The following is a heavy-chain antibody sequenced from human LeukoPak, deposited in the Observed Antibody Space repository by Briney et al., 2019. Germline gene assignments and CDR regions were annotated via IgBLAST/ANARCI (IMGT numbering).Heavy chain of an antibody. D-gene: IGHD4-17*01. J-gene: IGHJ4*02. CDR1: GFSLVTSGMC. Sequence: PGPALVKPTQTLTLTCAFSGFSLVTSGMCGSWIRQPPGKALEGLALIDWDDDKYYSTSLKTRLTISKDTFKNQVVLTMTNMDPVDTATYYCARISAYGDYYFDYWGQGTLVTVSS. CDR2: IDWDDDK. V-gene: IGHV2-70*01. CDR3: ARISAYGDYYFDY.